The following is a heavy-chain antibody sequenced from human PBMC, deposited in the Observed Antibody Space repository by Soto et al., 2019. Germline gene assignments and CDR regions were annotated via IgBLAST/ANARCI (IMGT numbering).Heavy chain of an antibody. Sequence: AETLSLICAVYGGSFSGYYWSWIRQPPGKGLEWIGEINHSGSTNYNPSLKSRVTISVDTSKNQFSLKLSSVTAADTAVYYCARGRALLLWFGGRAYFDYWGQGTLVTVSS. CDR2: INHSGST. V-gene: IGHV4-34*01. CDR3: ARGRALLLWFGGRAYFDY. D-gene: IGHD3-10*01. J-gene: IGHJ4*02. CDR1: GGSFSGYY.